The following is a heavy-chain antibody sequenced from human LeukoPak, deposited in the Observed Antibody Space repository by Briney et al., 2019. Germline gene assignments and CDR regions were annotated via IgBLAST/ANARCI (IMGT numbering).Heavy chain of an antibody. Sequence: GGSLRLSCAASGFTFSSYSMNWVRQAPGKGLEWVSSISTGSQYIYYADSVKGRFTISRDNAKNSLYLQMNSLRAEDTAVYYCARDQGRGSGDYSNYYPYYYYGMDLWGQGTTVTVSS. CDR2: ISTGSQYI. CDR3: ARDQGRGSGDYSNYYPYYYYGMDL. CDR1: GFTFSSYS. V-gene: IGHV3-21*01. J-gene: IGHJ6*02. D-gene: IGHD4-11*01.